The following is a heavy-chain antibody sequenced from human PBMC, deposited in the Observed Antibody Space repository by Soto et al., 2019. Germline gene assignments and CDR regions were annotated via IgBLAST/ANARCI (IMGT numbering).Heavy chain of an antibody. V-gene: IGHV1-8*01. CDR2: INPNSGNI. Sequence: QFQLVQSGAEVKKPGASVKVSCKASGNTFTSYDINWVRQATGHGLEWMGWINPNSGNIGYAQKFQGRVTMTRDTAIRTAYMEVSRLRSDDKAVYYCARGRASGSYYLLDYWGQGTLVTVSS. CDR1: GNTFTSYD. D-gene: IGHD3-10*01. CDR3: ARGRASGSYYLLDY. J-gene: IGHJ4*02.